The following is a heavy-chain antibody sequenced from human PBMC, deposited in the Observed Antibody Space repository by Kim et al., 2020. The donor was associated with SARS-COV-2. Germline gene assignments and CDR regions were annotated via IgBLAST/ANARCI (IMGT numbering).Heavy chain of an antibody. CDR1: GYTFTSYD. Sequence: ASVKVSCKASGYTFTSYDINWVRQATGQGLEWMGWMNPNSGNTGYAQKFQGRVTMTRNTSISTAYMELSSLRSEDTAVYYCARHRSSWYPPYYYSMDVWGQGTTVTVSS. CDR2: MNPNSGNT. CDR3: ARHRSSWYPPYYYSMDV. V-gene: IGHV1-8*01. J-gene: IGHJ6*02. D-gene: IGHD6-13*01.